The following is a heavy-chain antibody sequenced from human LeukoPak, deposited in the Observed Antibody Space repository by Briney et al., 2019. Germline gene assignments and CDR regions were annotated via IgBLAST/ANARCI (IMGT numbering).Heavy chain of an antibody. V-gene: IGHV3-21*01. CDR1: GFTFSSYR. Sequence: GGSLRLSCAASGFTFSSYRMNWVRQAPGKGLEWVSSISSSSSYIYYADSVKGRFTISRDNAKNSLYLQMNSLRAEDTAVYYCARDNQFSYYYDSGNFDYWGQGTLVTVSS. CDR2: ISSSSSYI. CDR3: ARDNQFSYYYDSGNFDY. J-gene: IGHJ4*02. D-gene: IGHD3-22*01.